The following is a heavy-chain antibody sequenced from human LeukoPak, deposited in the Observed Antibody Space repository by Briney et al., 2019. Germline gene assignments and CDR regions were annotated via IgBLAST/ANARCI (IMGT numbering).Heavy chain of an antibody. J-gene: IGHJ4*02. D-gene: IGHD3-10*01. Sequence: GGSLRLSCAASGFTSSSYWMSWVRQAPGKGLEWVAVTSSDLNVKLYADSVKGRFTISRDNSRSTLYLQMNSLRPEDTAIYYCAREGYYGSGSPPSLYFDYWGQGTLVTVSS. CDR2: TSSDLNVK. V-gene: IGHV3-30*03. CDR3: AREGYYGSGSPPSLYFDY. CDR1: GFTSSSYW.